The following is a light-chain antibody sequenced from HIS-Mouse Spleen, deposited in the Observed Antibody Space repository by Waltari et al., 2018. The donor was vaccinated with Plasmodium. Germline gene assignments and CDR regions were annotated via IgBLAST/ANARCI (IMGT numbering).Light chain of an antibody. CDR3: CSYAGSYTYV. V-gene: IGLV2-11*01. J-gene: IGLJ1*01. CDR2: DVS. CDR1: SSDVGGYQY. Sequence: QSALTQPRAVSGSPGQSVPISCTGTSSDVGGYQYVSWYQQHPGKAPKLMIYDVSKRPSGVPDRFSGSKSGNTASLTISGLQAEDEADYYCCSYAGSYTYVFGTGTKVTVL.